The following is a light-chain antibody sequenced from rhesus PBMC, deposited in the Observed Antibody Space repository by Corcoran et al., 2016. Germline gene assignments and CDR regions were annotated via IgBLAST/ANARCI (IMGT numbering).Light chain of an antibody. J-gene: IGKJ1*01. V-gene: IGKV1-28*03. CDR2: GSS. CDR3: LQHNSYPPT. CDR1: QGISSY. Sequence: DIQMTQSPSSLSASVGDTVTITCRASQGISSYLNWFQQKPGKAPKLLIYGSSNCESGVPSRLRGSGSRTVFPLTISILHPEDFAAYNCLQHNSYPPTFGQGTKLEIK.